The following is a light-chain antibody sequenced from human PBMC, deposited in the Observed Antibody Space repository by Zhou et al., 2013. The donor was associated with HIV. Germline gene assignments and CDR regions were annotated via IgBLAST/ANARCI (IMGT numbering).Light chain of an antibody. CDR2: AAS. CDR1: QNIVSN. Sequence: EVVMTQSPATLSVSPGERATLSCRASQNIVSNLAWYQHKPGQAPRLLIYAASTRATGIPARFSGSGSGTEFTLTISGLQSEDFAVYYCQQYNNWPITFGQGTRLEIK. J-gene: IGKJ5*01. V-gene: IGKV3-15*01. CDR3: QQYNNWPIT.